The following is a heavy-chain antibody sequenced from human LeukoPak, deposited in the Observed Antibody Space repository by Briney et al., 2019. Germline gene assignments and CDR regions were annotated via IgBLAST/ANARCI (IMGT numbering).Heavy chain of an antibody. CDR3: ARDCTPHVPAAISI. J-gene: IGHJ1*01. CDR1: GFTFSSYG. D-gene: IGHD2-2*02. Sequence: GGSLRLSCAASGFTFSSYGMSWVRQAPGKGLEWVGIIKQDGSEKYYVDSVKGRFTISRDNAKNSLYLQMNSLRAEDTAVYYCARDCTPHVPAAISIWGQGTLLTVSS. CDR2: IKQDGSEK. V-gene: IGHV3-7*01.